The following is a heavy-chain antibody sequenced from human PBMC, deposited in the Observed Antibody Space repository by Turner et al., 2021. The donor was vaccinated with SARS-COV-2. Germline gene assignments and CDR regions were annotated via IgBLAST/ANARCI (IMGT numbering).Heavy chain of an antibody. CDR3: ATGYAYCGGDCSIHY. CDR2: FEPEDGET. J-gene: IGHJ4*02. D-gene: IGHD2-21*02. V-gene: IGHV1-24*01. Sequence: QVQLVQSGAGVKKPGASVKVFCKVSGYTLIELSMHWVRRAPGKGLEWMGGFEPEDGETIYAQKFQGRVTMTEDTSTNTAYMELSSLRSEDTAVYYCATGYAYCGGDCSIHYWGQGTLVTVSS. CDR1: GYTLIELS.